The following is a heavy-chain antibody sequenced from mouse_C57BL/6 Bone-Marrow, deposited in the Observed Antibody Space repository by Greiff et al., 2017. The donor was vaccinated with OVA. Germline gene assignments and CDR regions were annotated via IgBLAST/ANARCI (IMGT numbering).Heavy chain of an antibody. J-gene: IGHJ1*03. CDR3: ASYCGSMNFDV. Sequence: QVQLQQSGPELVKPGASVKISCKASGYAFSSSWMNWVKQRPGKGLEWIGRIYPGDGDTNYNGKFKGKATLTADKSSSTAYVQLSSLTSEGSEVYFCASYCGSMNFDVWGTGTTVTVSS. D-gene: IGHD1-1*01. CDR1: GYAFSSSW. V-gene: IGHV1-82*01. CDR2: IYPGDGDT.